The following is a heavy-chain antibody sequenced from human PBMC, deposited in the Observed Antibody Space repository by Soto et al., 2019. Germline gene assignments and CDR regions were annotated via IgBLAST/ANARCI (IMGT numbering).Heavy chain of an antibody. CDR2: INAGNGNT. CDR3: ASSGKAAAGHH. D-gene: IGHD6-13*01. V-gene: IGHV1-3*01. CDR1: GYAFTSYA. Sequence: ASVQVACRAAGYAFTSYAMHWVRQAPGQRLEWMGWINAGNGNTKYSQKFQGRVTITRDTSASTAYMELSSLRSEDTAVYYCASSGKAAAGHHWGQGTLVTVSS. J-gene: IGHJ4*02.